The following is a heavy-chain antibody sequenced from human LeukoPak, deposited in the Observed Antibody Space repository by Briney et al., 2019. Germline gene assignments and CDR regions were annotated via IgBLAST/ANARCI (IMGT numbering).Heavy chain of an antibody. Sequence: GGPLRLSCAASGFTFSRNWMHWARQAPGKGLVWVSRINSDGSTTTYADFVKGRFTISRDNAKNTLYLQMNSLRAEDTAVYYCARELPFDYWGQGTLVTVSS. CDR2: INSDGSTT. CDR3: ARELPFDY. D-gene: IGHD2-21*02. J-gene: IGHJ4*02. CDR1: GFTFSRNW. V-gene: IGHV3-74*01.